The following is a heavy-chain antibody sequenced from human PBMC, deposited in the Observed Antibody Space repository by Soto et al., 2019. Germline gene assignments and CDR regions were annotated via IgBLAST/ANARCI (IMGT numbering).Heavy chain of an antibody. Sequence: QLQLQESGPGLVKPSETLSLTCFVSGGSISSNNYYWGWIRQPPGKGLEWIGSTSYRRSTYYNPSLKSRVTISLDTSKNQFPLMLASVTAADTAVCYCASHLRPTDCGGGYFDYWGQGPLVTVSS. J-gene: IGHJ4*02. CDR3: ASHLRPTDCGGGYFDY. D-gene: IGHD3-16*01. CDR2: TSYRRST. V-gene: IGHV4-39*01. CDR1: GGSISSNNYY.